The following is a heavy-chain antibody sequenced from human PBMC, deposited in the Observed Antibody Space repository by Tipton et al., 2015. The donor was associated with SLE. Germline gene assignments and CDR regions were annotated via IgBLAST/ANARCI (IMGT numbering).Heavy chain of an antibody. CDR2: IYHSGNT. Sequence: TLSLTCTVSGYSISSGYYWGWIRQPPGKGLEWIGSIYHSGNTYYNPSLKSRVTISIDTSKNQFSLKMTSGTAADTAVYYCARDDKGGRPSGGYYFDYWGQGRLVTVSS. D-gene: IGHD1-26*01. J-gene: IGHJ4*02. CDR1: GYSISSGYY. CDR3: ARDDKGGRPSGGYYFDY. V-gene: IGHV4-38-2*02.